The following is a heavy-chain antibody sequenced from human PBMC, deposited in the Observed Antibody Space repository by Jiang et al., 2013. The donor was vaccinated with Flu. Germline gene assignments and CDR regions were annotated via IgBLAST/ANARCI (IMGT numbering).Heavy chain of an antibody. D-gene: IGHD3-22*01. CDR1: GYSFSGYY. CDR2: VNPKSGDT. J-gene: IGHJ4*02. Sequence: QSGAEVKRPGASVKVSCKASGYSFSGYYIYWVRQAPGHGLEWMAWVNPKSGDTNYAQRFQGRVTLTRDTSFSTVYMELTSLRFDDTAIYYCARGPHNSQHYSDFSGYYSFDTWGQGTLVTVSA. CDR3: ARGPHNSQHYSDFSGYYSFDT. V-gene: IGHV1-2*02.